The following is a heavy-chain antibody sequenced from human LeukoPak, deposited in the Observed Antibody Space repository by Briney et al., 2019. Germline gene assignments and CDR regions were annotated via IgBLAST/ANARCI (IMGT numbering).Heavy chain of an antibody. V-gene: IGHV4-38-2*02. CDR1: GYSISSGYY. CDR3: ARYIVVVPAAMPSTRPLAYFDL. CDR2: IYHSGST. Sequence: SETLSLTCTVSGYSISSGYYWGWIRQPPGKGLEWIGSIYHSGSTYYNPSLKSRVTISVDTSKNQFSLKLSSVTAADTAVYYCARYIVVVPAAMPSTRPLAYFDLWGRGTLVTVSS. J-gene: IGHJ2*01. D-gene: IGHD2-2*01.